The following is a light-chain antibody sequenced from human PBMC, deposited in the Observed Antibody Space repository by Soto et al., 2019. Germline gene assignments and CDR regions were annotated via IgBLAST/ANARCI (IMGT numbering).Light chain of an antibody. Sequence: DIQMTQSPSSLSASVGDRVTITCRASQGISNNLAWFQQKPGRVPKFLIYLATSLQSGVPSRFSGRGSGTDFTLTISSLQPEDVATYYCQKYNSAPWTFGQGTRVEI. J-gene: IGKJ1*01. V-gene: IGKV1-27*01. CDR2: LAT. CDR1: QGISNN. CDR3: QKYNSAPWT.